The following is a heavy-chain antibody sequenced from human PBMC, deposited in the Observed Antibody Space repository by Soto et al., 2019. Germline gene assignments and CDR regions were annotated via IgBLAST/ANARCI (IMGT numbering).Heavy chain of an antibody. D-gene: IGHD6-19*01. V-gene: IGHV3-49*04. J-gene: IGHJ4*02. CDR2: IRSKAYGGTT. Sequence: LRLSCTASGFTFGDYATSWVRQAPGKGLEWVGFIRSKAYGGTTEYAASVKGRFTISRDDSKSIAYLQMNSLKTEDTAVYYCTRGIAVADLDYWGQGTLVTVSS. CDR3: TRGIAVADLDY. CDR1: GFTFGDYA.